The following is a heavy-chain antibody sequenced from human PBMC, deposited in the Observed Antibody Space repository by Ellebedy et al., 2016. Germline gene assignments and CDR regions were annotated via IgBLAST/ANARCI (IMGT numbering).Heavy chain of an antibody. CDR3: ARDPFYGSGA. J-gene: IGHJ4*02. Sequence: ASVKVSCKASGYTFTTYAMNWVRQAPGQGLEWMGWINTNTGNPTYGQAFTGRFVFSLDTSVSTAYLQISSLQPEDTALYYCARDPFYGSGAWGQGTLVTVSS. CDR2: INTNTGNP. V-gene: IGHV7-4-1*02. CDR1: GYTFTTYA. D-gene: IGHD3-10*01.